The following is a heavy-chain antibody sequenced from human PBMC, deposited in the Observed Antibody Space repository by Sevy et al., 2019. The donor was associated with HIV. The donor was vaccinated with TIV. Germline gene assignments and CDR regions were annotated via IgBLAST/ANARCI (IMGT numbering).Heavy chain of an antibody. CDR2: INWNGGST. J-gene: IGHJ5*02. V-gene: IGHV3-20*04. Sequence: GGSLRLSCAASGFTFDDYGMSWVRQAPGKGLEWVSAINWNGGSTGYADSVKGRFTISRDNAKNSLYLQMNSLRAEDTALYYCARYPEPVAVAGNEANWFDPWGQGTLVTVSS. CDR3: ARYPEPVAVAGNEANWFDP. D-gene: IGHD6-19*01. CDR1: GFTFDDYG.